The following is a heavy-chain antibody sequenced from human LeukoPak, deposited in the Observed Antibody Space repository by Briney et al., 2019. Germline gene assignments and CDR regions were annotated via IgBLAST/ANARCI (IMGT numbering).Heavy chain of an antibody. V-gene: IGHV3-23*01. J-gene: IGHJ5*02. CDR1: GFTFSSYA. CDR3: AKDSARSGSYYGNWFDP. Sequence: GGSLRLSCAASGFTFSSYAMSWVRQAPGKGLEWVSAISGSGGSTYYADSVKGRFTISRDNSKNTLYLQMNSLRAEDTAVYYCAKDSARSGSYYGNWFDPWGQGTLVTVSS. CDR2: ISGSGGST. D-gene: IGHD3-10*01.